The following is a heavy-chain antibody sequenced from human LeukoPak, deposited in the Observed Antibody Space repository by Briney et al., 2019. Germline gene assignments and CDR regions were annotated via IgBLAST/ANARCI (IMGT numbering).Heavy chain of an antibody. J-gene: IGHJ1*01. Sequence: GGSLRLSCAASGFTFTTYWMSWVRQAPGKGLEWVANINQDGTEKYYVDSVKGRFTISRDNAKNSLYLQMNSLRVEDTAVYYCAKVAKYYYGSETYSFLEHWGQGTHVAASS. CDR2: INQDGTEK. CDR1: GFTFTTYW. CDR3: AKVAKYYYGSETYSFLEH. D-gene: IGHD3-10*01. V-gene: IGHV3-7*01.